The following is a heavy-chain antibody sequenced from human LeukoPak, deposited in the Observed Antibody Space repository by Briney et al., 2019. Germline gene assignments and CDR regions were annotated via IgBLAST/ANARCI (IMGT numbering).Heavy chain of an antibody. CDR3: ARDNSVGDYAWWFDP. Sequence: ASVKVSCKASGYTFTNYGLSWVRQAPGQGLEWMGWISGYNGHTKYAQKVQGRVTMTTDTSTNTAYMELRSLRSDDTAVYFCARDNSVGDYAWWFDPWGQGTLVTVSS. V-gene: IGHV1-18*01. D-gene: IGHD1-26*01. CDR1: GYTFTNYG. J-gene: IGHJ5*02. CDR2: ISGYNGHT.